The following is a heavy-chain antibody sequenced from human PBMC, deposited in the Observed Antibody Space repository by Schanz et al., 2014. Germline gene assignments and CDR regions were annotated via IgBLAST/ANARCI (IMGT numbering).Heavy chain of an antibody. CDR1: GYTFTSHG. J-gene: IGHJ4*02. Sequence: QVQLVQSGAEVKKPGASVKVSCKASGYTFTSHGVIWVRQAPGLGLEWMGWISDYNGNTNYAQKLQGRVTMTTDTSTSTAYMELRSLRSDDTAVYYCARGGYSSGWYDRDIAHFDYWGQGTLVTVSS. D-gene: IGHD6-19*01. CDR2: ISDYNGNT. V-gene: IGHV1-18*01. CDR3: ARGGYSSGWYDRDIAHFDY.